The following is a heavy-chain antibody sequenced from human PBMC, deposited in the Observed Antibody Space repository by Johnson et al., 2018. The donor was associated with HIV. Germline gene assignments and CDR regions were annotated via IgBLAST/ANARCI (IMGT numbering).Heavy chain of an antibody. V-gene: IGHV3-30*02. J-gene: IGHJ3*02. CDR2: IRYDGSKR. Sequence: QVQLVESGGGVVQPGRSLRLSCAASGFTFRTYGIHWVRQAPGKGLEWVAFIRYDGSKRYYADSVKGRFTISRDNAKNTLYLHMNSLRTGDTAVYYCAKGWRQLWPTGDGAFDIWGQGTMVTVSS. CDR3: AKGWRQLWPTGDGAFDI. D-gene: IGHD5-18*01. CDR1: GFTFRTYG.